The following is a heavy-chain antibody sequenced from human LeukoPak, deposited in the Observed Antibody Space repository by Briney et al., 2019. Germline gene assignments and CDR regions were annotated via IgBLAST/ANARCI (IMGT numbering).Heavy chain of an antibody. V-gene: IGHV3-23*01. J-gene: IGHJ4*02. CDR3: AKGNHAYYDFWSGYYSPFFFDY. CDR1: GFTFSSYG. D-gene: IGHD3-3*01. CDR2: ISGSGGST. Sequence: GGSLRLSCAASGFTFSSYGMIWVRQAPGKGLEWVSGISGSGGSTYLADSVKGRFTISRDNSKNTLYLQMNSLRAEDTAVYYCAKGNHAYYDFWSGYYSPFFFDYWGQGTLVTVSS.